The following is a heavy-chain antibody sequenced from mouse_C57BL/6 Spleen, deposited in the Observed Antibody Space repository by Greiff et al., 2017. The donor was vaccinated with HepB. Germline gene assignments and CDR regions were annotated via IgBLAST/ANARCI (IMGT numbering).Heavy chain of an antibody. J-gene: IGHJ2*01. D-gene: IGHD2-3*01. CDR1: GYTFTSSP. Sequence: QVQLQHSGAELARPGASVKRSCKASGYTFTSSPLPWVKQRPGQGLEWIGYINPSSGYTKYNQKFKDKATLTADKSSSPAYMQLSSLTSEDSAVYYCARRNDGYYGAFDYWGQGTTLTVSS. CDR2: INPSSGYT. V-gene: IGHV1-4*01. CDR3: ARRNDGYYGAFDY.